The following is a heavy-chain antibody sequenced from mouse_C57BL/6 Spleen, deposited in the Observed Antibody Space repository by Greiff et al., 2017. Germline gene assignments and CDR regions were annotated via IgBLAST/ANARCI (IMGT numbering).Heavy chain of an antibody. D-gene: IGHD2-5*01. CDR3: ARVYSNYVTPFAY. Sequence: VQLQQPGAELVKPGASVKLSCKASGYTFTSYWMHWVKQRPGQGLEWIGMIHPNSGSTNYNEKFKSKATLTVDKSSSTAYMQLSGLTSEDSAVYCCARVYSNYVTPFAYWGQGTLVTVSA. CDR1: GYTFTSYW. J-gene: IGHJ3*01. CDR2: IHPNSGST. V-gene: IGHV1-64*01.